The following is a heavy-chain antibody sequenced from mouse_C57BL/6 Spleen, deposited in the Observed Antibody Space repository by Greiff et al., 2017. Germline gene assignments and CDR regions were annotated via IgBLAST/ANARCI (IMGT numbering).Heavy chain of an antibody. CDR1: GYSITSGYY. V-gene: IGHV3-6*01. CDR2: ISYDGSN. J-gene: IGHJ4*01. Sequence: EVQLQESGPGLVKPSQSLSLTCSVTGYSITSGYYWNWIRQFPGNKLEWMGYISYDGSNNYNPSLKNRISITRDTSKNQFFLKLNSVTTEDTATYYCARVWDRYYAMDYWGQGTSVTVSS. D-gene: IGHD4-1*01. CDR3: ARVWDRYYAMDY.